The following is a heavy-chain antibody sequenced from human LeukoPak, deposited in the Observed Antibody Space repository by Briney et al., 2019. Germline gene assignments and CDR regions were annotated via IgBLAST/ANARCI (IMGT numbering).Heavy chain of an antibody. D-gene: IGHD2-2*01. Sequence: GGSLRLSCAPSGFTFSGYSMNWVRQAPGKGLEWVSSISGSSDYIFYADLAKGRFTISRDNAKSSVYLQMNSLRADDTAVYYCASDLPAATSWGQGTLVTVSS. V-gene: IGHV3-21*01. J-gene: IGHJ4*02. CDR1: GFTFSGYS. CDR2: ISGSSDYI. CDR3: ASDLPAATS.